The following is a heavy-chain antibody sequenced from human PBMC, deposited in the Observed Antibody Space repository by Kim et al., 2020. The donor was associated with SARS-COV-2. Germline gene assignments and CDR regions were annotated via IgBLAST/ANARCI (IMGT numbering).Heavy chain of an antibody. CDR2: IKQDGSEK. CDR1: GFTFSSYW. V-gene: IGHV3-7*01. J-gene: IGHJ3*02. Sequence: GGSLILSCAASGFTFSSYWMSWVRQAPGKGLEWVANIKQDGSEKYYVDSVKGRFTISRDNAKNSLYLQMNSLRAEDTAVYYCARDRAAALMWRYYAFDIWGQGTMVTVSS. CDR3: ARDRAAALMWRYYAFDI. D-gene: IGHD6-13*01.